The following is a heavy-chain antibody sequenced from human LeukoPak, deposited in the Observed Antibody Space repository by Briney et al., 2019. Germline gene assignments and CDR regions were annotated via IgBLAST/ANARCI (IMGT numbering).Heavy chain of an antibody. CDR2: ISGSGGST. V-gene: IGHV3-23*01. CDR1: GFTFSSYS. CDR3: ARDGKLRYFDWSTTNDAFDI. Sequence: GGSLRLSCAASGFTFSSYSMNWVRQAPGKGLEWVSAISGSGGSTYYADSVKGRFTISRDNSKNTLYLQMNSLRAEDTAVYYCARDGKLRYFDWSTTNDAFDIWGQGTMVTVSS. J-gene: IGHJ3*02. D-gene: IGHD3-9*01.